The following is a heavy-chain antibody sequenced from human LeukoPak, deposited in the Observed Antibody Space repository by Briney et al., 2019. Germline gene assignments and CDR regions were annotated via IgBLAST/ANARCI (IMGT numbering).Heavy chain of an antibody. CDR1: EFTFSSYS. D-gene: IGHD6-19*01. J-gene: IGHJ4*02. CDR2: ISSSSSYI. V-gene: IGHV3-21*01. CDR3: VSLGTVAGLYFDY. Sequence: GGSLRLSCAASEFTFSSYSMNWVRQAPGKGLEWVSSISSSSSYIYYADSVKGRFTISRDNAKNSLYLQMNSLRAEDTAVYYCVSLGTVAGLYFDYWGQGTLVTVSS.